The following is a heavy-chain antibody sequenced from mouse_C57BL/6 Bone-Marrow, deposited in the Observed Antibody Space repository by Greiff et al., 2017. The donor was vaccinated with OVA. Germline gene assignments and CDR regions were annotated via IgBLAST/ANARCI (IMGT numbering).Heavy chain of an antibody. CDR3: SAGWLGAY. CDR2: IDPENGDT. J-gene: IGHJ3*01. Sequence: EVQLQQSGAELVRPGASVKLSCTASGFNIKDDYMHWVKQRPEQGLEWIGWIDPENGDTEYAPKFQGKATITADTSSNTAYLQLSSLTSEDTAVYYCSAGWLGAYWGQGTLVTVSA. D-gene: IGHD2-3*01. V-gene: IGHV14-4*01. CDR1: GFNIKDDY.